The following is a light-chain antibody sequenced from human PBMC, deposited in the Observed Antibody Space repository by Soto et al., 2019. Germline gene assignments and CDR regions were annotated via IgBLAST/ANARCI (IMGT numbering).Light chain of an antibody. CDR3: SSYTSSSTLEVV. Sequence: QSALTQPASVSGSPGQSITISCTGTSSDVGGYNYVSWYRQHPGKAPKLMIYDVSNRPSGVSNRCSGSKSGNTASLTISGLQAEDEADYYCSSYTSSSTLEVVFGGGTKVTVL. J-gene: IGLJ2*01. V-gene: IGLV2-14*01. CDR1: SSDVGGYNY. CDR2: DVS.